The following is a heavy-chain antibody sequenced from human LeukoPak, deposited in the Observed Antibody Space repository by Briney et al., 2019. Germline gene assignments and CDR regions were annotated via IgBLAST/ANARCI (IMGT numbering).Heavy chain of an antibody. D-gene: IGHD5-12*01. Sequence: ASVKVSCKASGYTVTLYYMHLVRQAPGPGLEWMGWIKANSGGTDYAQKFQGRVTMARETSIRTAYMELSSLTSDDAAVYYCSRGRADGYSGYDFGDYWGQGTLVTVSS. CDR2: IKANSGGT. V-gene: IGHV1-2*02. J-gene: IGHJ4*02. CDR1: GYTVTLYY. CDR3: SRGRADGYSGYDFGDY.